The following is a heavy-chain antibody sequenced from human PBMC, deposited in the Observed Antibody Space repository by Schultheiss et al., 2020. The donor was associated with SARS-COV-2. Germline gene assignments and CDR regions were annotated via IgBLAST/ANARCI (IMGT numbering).Heavy chain of an antibody. CDR1: GFTFSSYD. Sequence: GESLKISCAASGFTFSSYDMHWVRQAPGKGLEWLAYISSSGVITNYAESVKGRFTISRDNAKSSLYLQMNSLRAEDTAVYYCARGPPNCSGGSCYEYWGQGTLVTVSS. V-gene: IGHV3-48*04. CDR3: ARGPPNCSGGSCYEY. D-gene: IGHD2-15*01. J-gene: IGHJ4*02. CDR2: ISSSGVIT.